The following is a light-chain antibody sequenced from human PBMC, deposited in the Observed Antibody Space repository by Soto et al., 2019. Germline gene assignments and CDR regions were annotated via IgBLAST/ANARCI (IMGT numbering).Light chain of an antibody. CDR1: QSISSY. CDR2: AAC. CDR3: QQSYSTPLT. V-gene: IGKV1-39*01. J-gene: IGKJ4*01. Sequence: DIQMTQSPSSLSASVGDRVTITSRASQSISSYLNWYQQKPGKAPKLLIYAACSLQSWVRSRFSGSGSGTDFTLTISSLQPEDFATYYCQQSYSTPLTVGGGTKVDIK.